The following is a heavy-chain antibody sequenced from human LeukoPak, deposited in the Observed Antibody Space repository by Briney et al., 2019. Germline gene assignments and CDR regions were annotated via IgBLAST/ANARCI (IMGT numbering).Heavy chain of an antibody. CDR3: ARDAQWELRALDV. CDR1: GFTFSSYG. Sequence: GGSLRLSCAASGFTFSSYGMHWVRQAPGKGLEWVAFIRYDGSNKYYADSVKGRFTISRDNSKNTLYLHVNSLTSDDTAVYYCARDAQWELRALDVWGRGTMVIVSS. CDR2: IRYDGSNK. D-gene: IGHD1-26*01. J-gene: IGHJ3*01. V-gene: IGHV3-30*02.